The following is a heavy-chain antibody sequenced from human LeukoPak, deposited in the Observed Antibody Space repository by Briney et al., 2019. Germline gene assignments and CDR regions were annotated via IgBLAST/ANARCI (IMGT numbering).Heavy chain of an antibody. CDR1: GGTFSSYA. J-gene: IGHJ5*02. CDR2: IIPIFGTA. CDR3: ARGPVRQLVRQGWFDP. V-gene: IGHV1-69*06. Sequence: ASVKVSCKASGGTFSSYAISWVRQAPGQGLEWMGGIIPIFGTANYAQKFQGRVTITADKSTSTAYMELSSLRSEDTAVYYCARGPVRQLVRQGWFDPWGQGTLVTVSS. D-gene: IGHD6-6*01.